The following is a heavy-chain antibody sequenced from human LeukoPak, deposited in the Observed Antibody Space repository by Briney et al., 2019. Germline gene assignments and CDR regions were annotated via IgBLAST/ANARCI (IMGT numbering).Heavy chain of an antibody. CDR1: GFTFNSYT. D-gene: IGHD2/OR15-2a*01. CDR3: ARDGASIEDQYYGLDV. J-gene: IGHJ6*02. CDR2: IRSNSRGI. Sequence: GALRLSCAASGFTFNSYTMNWVRQAPGKGLESVSSIRSNSRGINYADSVKGRFTISRDNDKNTVFLEMNSLRAEDTAVYYCARDGASIEDQYYGLDVWGQGTTVTVSS. V-gene: IGHV3-21*06.